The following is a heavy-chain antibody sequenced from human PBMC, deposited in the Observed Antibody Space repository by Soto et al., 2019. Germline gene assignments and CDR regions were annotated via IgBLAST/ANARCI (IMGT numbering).Heavy chain of an antibody. CDR3: ARGPGAAIRDYYYHGMDV. CDR2: IRSRANNFAT. Sequence: PGGSLRLSCAASGFIFSGSAIHWVRQASGKGLEWVGRIRSRANNFATSSAASVKGRFTFSRDDSKNTAYLQMNTLKPEDTAVYYCARGPGAAIRDYYYHGMDVWGQGTKITVYS. CDR1: GFIFSGSA. J-gene: IGHJ6*02. V-gene: IGHV3-73*01. D-gene: IGHD2-2*02.